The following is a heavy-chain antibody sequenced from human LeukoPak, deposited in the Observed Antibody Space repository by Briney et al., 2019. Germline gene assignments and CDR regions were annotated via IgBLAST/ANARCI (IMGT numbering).Heavy chain of an antibody. Sequence: GGSLRLSCAASGFTVSSNYMSWVRQAPGKGLEWVSVIYSGGSTYYADSVKGRFTISRDNAKNSLYLQMNSLRAEDTAVYYCATPLDYYDRSDSHQGGDWGQGTLVTVSS. J-gene: IGHJ4*02. CDR1: GFTVSSNY. D-gene: IGHD3-22*01. CDR3: ATPLDYYDRSDSHQGGD. CDR2: IYSGGST. V-gene: IGHV3-53*01.